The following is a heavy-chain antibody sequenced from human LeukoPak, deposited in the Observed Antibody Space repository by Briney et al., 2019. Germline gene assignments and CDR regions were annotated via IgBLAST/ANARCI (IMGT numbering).Heavy chain of an antibody. J-gene: IGHJ4*02. D-gene: IGHD1-20*01. CDR2: VYYSENI. CDR1: SVSINSYY. V-gene: IGHV4-59*01. Sequence: DPSETLSLTCTVSSVSINSYYWNWIRQPPGKGLEWIGYVYYSENIYYGPSLKSRVTISVDTSKKQFSLKLNSVTAADTAVYYCAAGITGRTIDYWGQGTLVTVSS. CDR3: AAGITGRTIDY.